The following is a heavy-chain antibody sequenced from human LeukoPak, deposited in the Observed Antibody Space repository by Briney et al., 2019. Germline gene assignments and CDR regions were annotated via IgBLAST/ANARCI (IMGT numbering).Heavy chain of an antibody. Sequence: PSETLSLTCAVYGGSFSGYYWSWIRQPPGKGLEWIGEINHSGSTNYNPSLKSRVTISVDTSKNQFSLKLSSVTAADTAVYYCARDGASSGYYMYYFDYWGQGTLVTVSS. CDR2: INHSGST. J-gene: IGHJ4*02. CDR3: ARDGASSGYYMYYFDY. CDR1: GGSFSGYY. D-gene: IGHD3-22*01. V-gene: IGHV4-34*01.